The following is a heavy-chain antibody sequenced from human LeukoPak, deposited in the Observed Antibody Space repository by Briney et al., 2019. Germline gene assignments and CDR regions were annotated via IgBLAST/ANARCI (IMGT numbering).Heavy chain of an antibody. J-gene: IGHJ4*02. Sequence: SETLSLTCTVSGGSISSYYWSWIRQPPGKGLEWIGYIYYSGSTNYNPSLKSRVTISVDTSKNQFSLKLSSVTAADTAVYYCARADVWGSYRIEYWGQGNRVTVSS. CDR3: ARADVWGSYRIEY. CDR1: GGSISSYY. D-gene: IGHD3-16*02. V-gene: IGHV4-59*01. CDR2: IYYSGST.